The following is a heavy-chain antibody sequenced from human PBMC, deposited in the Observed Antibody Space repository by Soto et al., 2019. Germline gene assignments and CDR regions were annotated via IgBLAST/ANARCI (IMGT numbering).Heavy chain of an antibody. V-gene: IGHV3-23*01. CDR2: ISGSGGST. Sequence: GGSLRLSCAASGFTFSSYAMSWVRQAPGKGLEWVSAISGSGGSTYYADSVKGRFTISRDNSKNTLYLQMNSLRAEDTAVYYCANWISSIAARPINYYYYYGMDVWGQGTTVTVSS. J-gene: IGHJ6*02. CDR1: GFTFSSYA. CDR3: ANWISSIAARPINYYYYYGMDV. D-gene: IGHD6-6*01.